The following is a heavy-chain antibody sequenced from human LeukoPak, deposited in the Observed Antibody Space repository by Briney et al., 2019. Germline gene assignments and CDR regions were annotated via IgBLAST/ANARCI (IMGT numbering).Heavy chain of an antibody. Sequence: PSETLSLTCAVSGASISSGSYSWSWIRQPPGKGLEWIGYISHSGNTYYNPSLKSRVTISVDKSKNQFSLKLTSVTAADTAVYYCARYSSTWPYWNFDLWGRGTLVTVSS. CDR1: GASISSGSYS. V-gene: IGHV4-30-2*01. J-gene: IGHJ2*01. CDR3: ARYSSTWPYWNFDL. CDR2: ISHSGNT. D-gene: IGHD6-13*01.